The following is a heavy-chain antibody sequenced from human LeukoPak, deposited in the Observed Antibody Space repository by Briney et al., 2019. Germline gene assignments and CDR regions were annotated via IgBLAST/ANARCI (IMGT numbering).Heavy chain of an antibody. D-gene: IGHD2-15*01. J-gene: IGHJ4*02. Sequence: AASVKVSCTASGYTFTGYYMHWVRQAPGQGLEWMGRINPNSGGTNYAQKFQGRVTITRDTSISTAYMELSMLRSDDTAVYYCARYGEYCSGGSCYYYFDYWGQGTLVTVSS. CDR2: INPNSGGT. V-gene: IGHV1-2*06. CDR3: ARYGEYCSGGSCYYYFDY. CDR1: GYTFTGYY.